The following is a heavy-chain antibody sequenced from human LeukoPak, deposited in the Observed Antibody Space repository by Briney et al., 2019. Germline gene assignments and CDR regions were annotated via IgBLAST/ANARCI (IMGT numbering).Heavy chain of an antibody. CDR1: GFTFSSYA. D-gene: IGHD3-3*01. CDR2: ISYSGGST. J-gene: IGHJ4*02. CDR3: AKDGYDFWSGYYSHTPFDY. V-gene: IGHV3-23*01. Sequence: GGSLRLSCVASGFTFSSYAMSWVRQAPGKGLEWVSAISYSGGSTYYADSMKGRFTISRDNSKNTLYLQMNSLRAEDTAVYYCAKDGYDFWSGYYSHTPFDYWGQGTLVTVSS.